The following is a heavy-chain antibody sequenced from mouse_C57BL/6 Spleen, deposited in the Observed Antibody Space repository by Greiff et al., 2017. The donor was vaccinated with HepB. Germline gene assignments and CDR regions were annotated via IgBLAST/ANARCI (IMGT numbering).Heavy chain of an antibody. D-gene: IGHD1-1*01. CDR1: GYAFSSSW. V-gene: IGHV1-82*01. Sequence: VQLQQSGPELVKPGASVKISCKASGYAFSSSWMNWVKQRPGKGLEWIGRIYPGDGDTNYNGKFKGKATLTADKSSSTAYMQLSSLTSEDSAVYFCARGIITTVVAPDWYFDVWGTGTTVTVSS. CDR3: ARGIITTVVAPDWYFDV. J-gene: IGHJ1*03. CDR2: IYPGDGDT.